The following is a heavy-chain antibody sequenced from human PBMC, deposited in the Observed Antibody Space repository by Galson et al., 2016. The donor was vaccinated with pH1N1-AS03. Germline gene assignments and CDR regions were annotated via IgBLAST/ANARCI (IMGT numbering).Heavy chain of an antibody. Sequence: SVKVSCKATGYTFIGYFLHWARQAPGHGLEWMGWINPNSGGTHYAQKFQGRITMTRDTSITSAYMELSGLRADDTAVYYCARVWPGEDHRLDNWGQGTLVTVSS. J-gene: IGHJ4*02. CDR2: INPNSGGT. CDR3: ARVWPGEDHRLDN. CDR1: GYTFIGYF. V-gene: IGHV1-2*02. D-gene: IGHD4-17*01.